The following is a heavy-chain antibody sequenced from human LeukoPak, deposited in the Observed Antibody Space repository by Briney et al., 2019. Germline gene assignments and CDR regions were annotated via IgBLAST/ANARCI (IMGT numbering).Heavy chain of an antibody. CDR3: ARVSFGPASEWFDP. V-gene: IGHV3-53*01. Sequence: GGSMRLSCAASGFNVRSKYMSWVRQAPGKGLECVSVFYSGGTTAYADSVKGRFTVSIDNSNNTLYLQMNSLRAEDTAVYYCARVSFGPASEWFDPWGQGTLVTVSS. CDR1: GFNVRSKY. J-gene: IGHJ5*02. D-gene: IGHD3/OR15-3a*01. CDR2: FYSGGTT.